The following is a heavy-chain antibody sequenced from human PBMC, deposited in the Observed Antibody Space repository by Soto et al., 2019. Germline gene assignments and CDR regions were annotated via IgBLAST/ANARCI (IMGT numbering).Heavy chain of an antibody. CDR1: GFTFSSYW. CDR2: INSDGSST. CDR3: ATTLAAAGYS. J-gene: IGHJ4*02. V-gene: IGHV3-74*01. D-gene: IGHD6-13*01. Sequence: PGGSLGLSCTASGFTFSSYWMHWVRQAPGKGLVWVSRINSDGSSTNYADSVKGRFTISRDNAKNTLYLQMNSLRGEDTAVYYCATTLAAAGYSWGQGTLVTVSS.